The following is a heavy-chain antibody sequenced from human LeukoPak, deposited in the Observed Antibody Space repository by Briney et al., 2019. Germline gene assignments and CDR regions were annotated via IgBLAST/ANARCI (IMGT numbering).Heavy chain of an antibody. D-gene: IGHD3-22*01. CDR3: AGSSGYYSIGDYYYYGMDV. CDR1: GFTVSSNY. CDR2: IYSGGST. V-gene: IGHV3-66*01. J-gene: IGHJ6*02. Sequence: TGGSLRLSCAASGFTVSSNYMSWVRQAPGKGLEWVSVIYSGGSTYYADSVKGRFTISRDNSKNTLYLQMNSLRAEDTAVYYCAGSSGYYSIGDYYYYGMDVWGQGTTVTVSS.